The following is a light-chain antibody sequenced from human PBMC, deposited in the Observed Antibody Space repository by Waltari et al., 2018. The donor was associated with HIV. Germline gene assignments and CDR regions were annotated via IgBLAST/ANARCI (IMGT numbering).Light chain of an antibody. CDR2: EVT. J-gene: IGLJ2*01. V-gene: IGLV2-14*03. Sequence: QSALPQPASVSGSPGQSITISCTGTSSDVGGYNFVSWFQQHPGKAPKLMIYEVTHRPSGVSNRFSGSKSGNTASLTISGLQADDEADYYCASYTSSSTLFGGGTKLTVL. CDR1: SSDVGGYNF. CDR3: ASYTSSSTL.